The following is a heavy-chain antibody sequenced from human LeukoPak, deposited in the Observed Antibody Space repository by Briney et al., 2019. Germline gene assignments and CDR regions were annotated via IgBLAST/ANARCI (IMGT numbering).Heavy chain of an antibody. J-gene: IGHJ4*02. CDR3: ARDSIDRSAYGGDY. CDR2: IIPIFRTA. CDR1: GGTFSNYA. Sequence: ASVKVSCKPSGGTFSNYAISWVRQAPGQGLEWMGGIIPIFRTANYAQKFQGRVTITADESTSTAYMELSSLRSDDTAVYYCARDSIDRSAYGGDYWGQGTLVTVSS. D-gene: IGHD3-22*01. V-gene: IGHV1-69*13.